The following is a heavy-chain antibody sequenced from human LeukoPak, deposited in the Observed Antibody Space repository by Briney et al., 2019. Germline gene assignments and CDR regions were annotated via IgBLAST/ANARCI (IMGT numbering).Heavy chain of an antibody. CDR3: ARASLYCSGGSCYHIAEYFQH. Sequence: GASVKVSCKASGGTFSSYAMSWVRQAPGQGLEWMGRTIPIFGTANYAQKFQGRVTITTDESTSTAYMKLSSLRSEDTAVYYCARASLYCSGGSCYHIAEYFQHWGQGTLVTVSS. J-gene: IGHJ1*01. CDR1: GGTFSSYA. CDR2: TIPIFGTA. V-gene: IGHV1-69*05. D-gene: IGHD2-15*01.